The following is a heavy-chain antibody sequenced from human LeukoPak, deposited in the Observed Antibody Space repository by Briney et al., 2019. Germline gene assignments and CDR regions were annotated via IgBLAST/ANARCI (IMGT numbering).Heavy chain of an antibody. Sequence: SETLSLTCAVYGGSFSGYYWSWIRHPPGKGLEWIGEINHSGSTNYNPSLKSRVTISVDTSKNQCSLKLSSVTAADTAVYYCASRSALTGYLYYYYGMDVWGKGSTVTVSS. J-gene: IGHJ6*04. CDR2: INHSGST. V-gene: IGHV4-34*01. CDR1: GGSFSGYY. CDR3: ASRSALTGYLYYYYGMDV. D-gene: IGHD3-9*01.